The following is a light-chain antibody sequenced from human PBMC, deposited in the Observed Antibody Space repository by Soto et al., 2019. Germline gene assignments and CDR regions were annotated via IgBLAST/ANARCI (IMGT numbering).Light chain of an antibody. CDR3: AACDSGLSAVV. CDR1: TSNIGNNY. CDR2: DTD. J-gene: IGLJ3*02. Sequence: QSVLTQPPSVSAAPGQKVAISCSGSTSNIGNNYVSWYQQLPEKAPKLLIYDTDKRPSGIPDRFSGSKSGTSATLGITGLQTGDEAEYYCAACDSGLSAVVFGGGTKLTVL. V-gene: IGLV1-51*01.